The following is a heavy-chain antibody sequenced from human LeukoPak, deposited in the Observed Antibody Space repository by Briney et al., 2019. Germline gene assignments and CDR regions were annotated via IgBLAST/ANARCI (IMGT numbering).Heavy chain of an antibody. CDR1: GFTFDDYA. V-gene: IGHV3-43*02. D-gene: IGHD3-3*02. CDR3: AKGRALAPYY. Sequence: GGSLRLYCAASGFTFDDYAMHWVRQAPGKGLEWVSLISGDGGSTYYADSVKGRFTISRDNSKSSLYLQMNSLRTEDTALYYCAKGRALAPYYWDQGTLVTVSS. J-gene: IGHJ4*02. CDR2: ISGDGGST.